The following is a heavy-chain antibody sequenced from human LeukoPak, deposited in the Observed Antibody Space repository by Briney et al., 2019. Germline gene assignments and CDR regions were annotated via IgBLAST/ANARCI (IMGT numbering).Heavy chain of an antibody. Sequence: GGSLRLSCSASGSTFSDYYMTSSRQAPGKGLEWVSYISPSGITTYYTDSVKGRFTISRDNAKNSLSLQINSLRVEDTAVYYSARAYTGSFSASLEYWGRGTLVTVSS. V-gene: IGHV3-11*04. D-gene: IGHD1-26*01. CDR3: ARAYTGSFSASLEY. CDR2: ISPSGITT. J-gene: IGHJ4*02. CDR1: GSTFSDYY.